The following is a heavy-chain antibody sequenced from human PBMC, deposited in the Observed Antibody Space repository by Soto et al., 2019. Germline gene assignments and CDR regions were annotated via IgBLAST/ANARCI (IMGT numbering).Heavy chain of an antibody. Sequence: GGSLRLSCAASGFTFSSYAMSWVRQAPGKGLEWVSAISGSGGSTYYADSVKGRFTISRDNSKNTLFLQMNSLRAADTAVYYCAKDPSTSSHIVATHYWDYFDYWGQGTLVTVSS. J-gene: IGHJ4*02. V-gene: IGHV3-23*01. CDR3: AKDPSTSSHIVATHYWDYFDY. D-gene: IGHD5-12*01. CDR1: GFTFSSYA. CDR2: ISGSGGST.